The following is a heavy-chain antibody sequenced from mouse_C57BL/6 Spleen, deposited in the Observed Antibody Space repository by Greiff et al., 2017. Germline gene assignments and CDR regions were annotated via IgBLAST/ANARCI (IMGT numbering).Heavy chain of an antibody. D-gene: IGHD1-1*01. J-gene: IGHJ1*03. CDR3: ARFPVSSYWYFDV. V-gene: IGHV1-82*01. CDR2: IYPGDGDT. Sequence: VQLQQSGPELVKPGASVKISCKASGYAFSSSWMNWVKQRPGKGLEWIGRIYPGDGDTNYNEKFKGKATFTADTSSNTAYMQLSSLTTEDSAIYYCARFPVSSYWYFDVWGTGTTVTVSS. CDR1: GYAFSSSW.